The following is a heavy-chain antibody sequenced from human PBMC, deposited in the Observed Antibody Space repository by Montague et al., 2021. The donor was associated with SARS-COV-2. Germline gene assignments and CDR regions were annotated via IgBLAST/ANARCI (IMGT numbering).Heavy chain of an antibody. CDR3: ARPLVRGVPKAFDI. V-gene: IGHV4-39*01. CDR1: GGSITRNYY. J-gene: IGHJ3*02. D-gene: IGHD3-10*01. Sequence: SETLSLTYTVSGGSITRNYYWGWIRQPPRKGLERVGNIYYSGTTFINPSLESRVTISVDASKNQFSLNLTSVTAADTAVYYCARPLVRGVPKAFDIWGQGALVIVSS. CDR2: IYYSGTT.